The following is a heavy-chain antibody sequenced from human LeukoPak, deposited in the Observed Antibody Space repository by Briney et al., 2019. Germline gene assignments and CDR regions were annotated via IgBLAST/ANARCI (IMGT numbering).Heavy chain of an antibody. Sequence: TGGSLRLSCAASGFTVSSNYMTWVRQAPGKGLEWVSVIYSGGGTLYADSVKGRFTISRDNSKNTLYLQMNSLRAEDTAVYYCAKAKNYYYDSSGFDYWGQGTLVTVSS. J-gene: IGHJ4*02. CDR1: GFTVSSNY. CDR3: AKAKNYYYDSSGFDY. V-gene: IGHV3-53*01. CDR2: IYSGGGT. D-gene: IGHD3-22*01.